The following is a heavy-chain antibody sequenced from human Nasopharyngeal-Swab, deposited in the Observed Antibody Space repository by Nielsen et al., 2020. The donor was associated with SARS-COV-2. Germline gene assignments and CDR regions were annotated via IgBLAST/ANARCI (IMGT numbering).Heavy chain of an antibody. J-gene: IGHJ3*02. CDR2: ISWNSGSI. Sequence: SLKISCAASGFTFDDYAMHWVRQAPGKGLGWVSGISWNSGSIGYADSVKGRFTISRDNAKNSLYLQMNSLRAEDTALYYCAKESSPYDFWSGYSGGGAFDIWGQGTMVTVSS. V-gene: IGHV3-9*01. D-gene: IGHD3-3*01. CDR1: GFTFDDYA. CDR3: AKESSPYDFWSGYSGGGAFDI.